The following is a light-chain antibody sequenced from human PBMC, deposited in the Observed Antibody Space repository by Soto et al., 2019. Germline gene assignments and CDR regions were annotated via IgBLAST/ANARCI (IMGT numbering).Light chain of an antibody. CDR2: AAS. J-gene: IGKJ1*01. Sequence: DIQMTQSPSSLSASVGDRVTITCRASQVIDNYLAWYQQKPGKVPKLLIYAASTLQSGVPSRFGGSGSGTDFTLTISGLQPENVATYYCQRYDSAPQTFGHGTKVEIK. CDR1: QVIDNY. CDR3: QRYDSAPQT. V-gene: IGKV1-27*01.